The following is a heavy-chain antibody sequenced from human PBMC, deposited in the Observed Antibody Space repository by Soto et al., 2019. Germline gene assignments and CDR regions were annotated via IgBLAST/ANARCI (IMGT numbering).Heavy chain of an antibody. V-gene: IGHV1-69*02. D-gene: IGHD3-16*01. CDR2: IIPILGIA. J-gene: IGHJ5*02. CDR1: GGTFSSYT. CDR3: ARGPIPEWPRNQFGWFDP. Sequence: ASVKVSCKASGGTFSSYTISWVRQAPGQGLEWMGRIIPILGIANYAQKFQGRVTITADKSTSTAYMELSSLGSEDTAVYYCARGPIPEWPRNQFGWFDPWGQGTLVTVSS.